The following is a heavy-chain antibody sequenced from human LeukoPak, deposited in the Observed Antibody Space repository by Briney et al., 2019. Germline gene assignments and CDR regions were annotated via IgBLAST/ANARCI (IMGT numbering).Heavy chain of an antibody. CDR1: GGSFSGYY. V-gene: IGHV4-34*01. J-gene: IGHJ5*02. Sequence: SETLSLTCAVYGGSFSGYYWSWIRQPPGKGLEWIGEINHSGSTNYNPSLKSRVTISVDTSKNQFSLKLSSVTAADTAVHYCARVNSSWPRRGWFDPWGQGTLVTVSS. CDR3: ARVNSSWPRRGWFDP. CDR2: INHSGST. D-gene: IGHD6-13*01.